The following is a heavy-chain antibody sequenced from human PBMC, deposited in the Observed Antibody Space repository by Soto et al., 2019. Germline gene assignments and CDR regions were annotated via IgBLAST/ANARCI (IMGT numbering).Heavy chain of an antibody. CDR1: GFSLSNARMG. Sequence: QVMLKESGPVLVKPTETLTLTCTVSGFSLSNARMGVSWIRQPPGKALEWLAHIFSNDEKSYSTSLKSRLTISKDTSKSQVVLTMTNMDPVDTATYYCARTQVGGKSASDYYYYGMDVWGQGTTVTVSS. J-gene: IGHJ6*02. CDR2: IFSNDEK. CDR3: ARTQVGGKSASDYYYYGMDV. V-gene: IGHV2-26*01. D-gene: IGHD6-19*01.